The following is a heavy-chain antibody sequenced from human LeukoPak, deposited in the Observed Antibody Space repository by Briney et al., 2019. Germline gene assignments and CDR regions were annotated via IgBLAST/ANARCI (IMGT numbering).Heavy chain of an antibody. D-gene: IGHD6-13*01. Sequence: GESLRLSCAASGFTFNIFGMSWVRQAPGKGLEWVSSISGTYTSTYYADSVKGRFTISRDNSKNTLYLQMNSLRADDTAVYHCAKGHSSSWSIFDYWGQGTLVTVSS. CDR3: AKGHSSSWSIFDY. CDR2: ISGTYTST. V-gene: IGHV3-23*01. CDR1: GFTFNIFG. J-gene: IGHJ4*02.